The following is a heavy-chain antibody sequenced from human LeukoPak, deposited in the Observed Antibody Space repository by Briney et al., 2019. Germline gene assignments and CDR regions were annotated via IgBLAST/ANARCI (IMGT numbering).Heavy chain of an antibody. CDR2: IYHSGST. V-gene: IGHV4-59*01. CDR1: GGSISSYY. CDR3: ARLGFEYSSSSFDY. D-gene: IGHD6-6*01. Sequence: SETLSLTCTVSGGSISSYYWSWIRQPPGKGPEWIGYIYHSGSTNCNPSLKSRVTISVDTSKNQFSLKLSSVTAADTAVYYCARLGFEYSSSSFDYWGQGTLVTVSS. J-gene: IGHJ4*02.